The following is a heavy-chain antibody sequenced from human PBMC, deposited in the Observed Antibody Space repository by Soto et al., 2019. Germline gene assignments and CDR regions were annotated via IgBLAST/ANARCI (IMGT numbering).Heavy chain of an antibody. D-gene: IGHD2-21*01. Sequence: QVQLQESGPGLVKPSETLSLTCTVSGGSISSYYWSWIRQPPGKGLEWIGYIYYSGSTNYNPSLKSRVTISVDTSKNQFSLKLSSVTPADTVVYYCARHGVVVAPFDYWGQGTLVTVSS. J-gene: IGHJ4*02. V-gene: IGHV4-59*08. CDR1: GGSISSYY. CDR3: ARHGVVVAPFDY. CDR2: IYYSGST.